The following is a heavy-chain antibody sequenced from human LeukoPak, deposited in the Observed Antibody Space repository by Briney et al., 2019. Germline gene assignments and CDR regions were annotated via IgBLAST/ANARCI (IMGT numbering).Heavy chain of an antibody. V-gene: IGHV4-30-2*01. CDR1: GGSISSGGYS. CDR3: ASGNTGYDRDSFDI. CDR2: IYHSGIA. D-gene: IGHD5-12*01. J-gene: IGHJ3*02. Sequence: PSETLSLTCAVSGGSISSGGYSWSWVRQPPGEGLEWVGYIYHSGIAYYNPSLQSRVTISLDRSKNQFSLKLSSMTAADTAVYYCASGNTGYDRDSFDIWGQGTMVTVSS.